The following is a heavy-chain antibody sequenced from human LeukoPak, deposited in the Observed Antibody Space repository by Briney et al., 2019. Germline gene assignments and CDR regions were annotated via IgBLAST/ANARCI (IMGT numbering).Heavy chain of an antibody. CDR2: ISGSGGSK. CDR3: AKSPAGLWFGNYYFDY. J-gene: IGHJ4*02. CDR1: GFTFSSYA. Sequence: GGSLRLSCAASGFTFSSYAMSWVRQAPGKGLEWVSAISGSGGSKYYADSVKGRFTISRDNSKNTLYLQMNSLRAEDTAVYYCAKSPAGLWFGNYYFDYWGQGTLVTVSS. D-gene: IGHD3-10*01. V-gene: IGHV3-23*01.